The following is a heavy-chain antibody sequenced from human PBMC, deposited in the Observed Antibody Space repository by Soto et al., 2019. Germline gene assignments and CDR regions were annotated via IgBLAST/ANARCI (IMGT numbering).Heavy chain of an antibody. Sequence: QVQLVESGGGLVKPGGSLRLSCAASGFTFSDYFMSWIRQAPGKGLEWVSYISSSSSYTNYADSVKGRFTISRDNAKNSLYLQMNSLRAEDSAVYYCARGVIAAAGTGFDYWGQGTLVTVSS. CDR2: ISSSSSYT. J-gene: IGHJ4*02. CDR3: ARGVIAAAGTGFDY. D-gene: IGHD6-13*01. V-gene: IGHV3-11*06. CDR1: GFTFSDYF.